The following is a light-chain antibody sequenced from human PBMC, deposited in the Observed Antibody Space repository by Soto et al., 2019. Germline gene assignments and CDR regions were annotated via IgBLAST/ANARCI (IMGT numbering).Light chain of an antibody. CDR1: QSIANN. J-gene: IGKJ1*01. V-gene: IGKV3-15*01. Sequence: EIVMAQSTASLSASQGERITLSCKASQSIANNLAWHQQKPGQAPRLLMYGASTRAADIPARFSGSGSGTEFSLTISSLQSEDFAIYYCQQYNDWPPWTFGQGTKVDIK. CDR2: GAS. CDR3: QQYNDWPPWT.